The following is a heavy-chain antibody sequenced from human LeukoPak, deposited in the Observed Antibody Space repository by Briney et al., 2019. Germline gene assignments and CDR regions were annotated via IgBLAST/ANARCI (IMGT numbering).Heavy chain of an antibody. D-gene: IGHD2-2*01. CDR1: GYTFTSYY. V-gene: IGHV1-46*01. Sequence: GASVKVSCKASGYTFTSYYMHWVRQAPGQGREWMGIINPSGGSTSYAQKFQGRVTMTRDTSTSTVYMELSSLRSEDTAVYYCAVRPAAHTARCYYYGMDVWGQGTTVTVSS. J-gene: IGHJ6*02. CDR3: AVRPAAHTARCYYYGMDV. CDR2: INPSGGST.